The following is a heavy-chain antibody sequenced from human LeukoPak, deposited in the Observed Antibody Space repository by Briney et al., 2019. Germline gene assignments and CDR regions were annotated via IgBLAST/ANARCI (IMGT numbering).Heavy chain of an antibody. J-gene: IGHJ5*02. CDR3: ARDSSGYSSSSVEVRP. D-gene: IGHD6-6*01. V-gene: IGHV1-46*01. CDR2: INPSGGST. Sequence: ASVKVSCKASGYSFTSYYIHWVRLAPGQGLEWMGVINPSGGSTRYAQKFQGRVTMTRDMSTSTVYMELSSLRSEDTAVYYCARDSSGYSSSSVEVRPWGQGTLVTVSS. CDR1: GYSFTSYY.